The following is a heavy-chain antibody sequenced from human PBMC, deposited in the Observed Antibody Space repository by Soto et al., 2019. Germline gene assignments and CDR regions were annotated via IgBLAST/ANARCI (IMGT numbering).Heavy chain of an antibody. CDR3: ARGLYDYIWGSYRYTSNWFDP. J-gene: IGHJ5*02. V-gene: IGHV4-34*01. Sequence: PSETLSLTCAVYGGSFSGYYWSWIRQPPGKGLEWIGEINHSGSTNYNPSLKSRVTISVDTSKNQFSLKLSSVTAADTAVYYCARGLYDYIWGSYRYTSNWFDPWGQGTLVTVSS. D-gene: IGHD3-16*02. CDR1: GGSFSGYY. CDR2: INHSGST.